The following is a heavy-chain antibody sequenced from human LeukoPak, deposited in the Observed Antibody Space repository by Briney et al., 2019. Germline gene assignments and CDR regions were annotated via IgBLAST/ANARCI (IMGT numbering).Heavy chain of an antibody. CDR1: GFTVSSNY. CDR3: ARGQLPGHFDI. J-gene: IGHJ3*02. D-gene: IGHD2-2*01. CDR2: IYSGGST. Sequence: GGSLRLSCAASGFTVSSNYMSWVRQAPGKGLEWVSVIYSGGSTYYADSVRGRFTISRDNSKNTLYLQMNSLRAEDTAVYYCARGQLPGHFDIWGQGTMVTVSS. V-gene: IGHV3-53*01.